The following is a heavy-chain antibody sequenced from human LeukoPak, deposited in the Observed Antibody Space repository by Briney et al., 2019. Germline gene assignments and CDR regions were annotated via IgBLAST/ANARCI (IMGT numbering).Heavy chain of an antibody. J-gene: IGHJ4*02. CDR1: GDSVSSNSFA. CDR2: TYYRSKCYN. V-gene: IGHV6-1*01. D-gene: IGHD6-19*01. Sequence: SQTLSLTCAISGDSVSSNSFAWNWIRQSPSRGLEWQGRTYYRSKCYNDYALSVKSLITINPFTSKNQFSLQLNSVTPEVSAVYYCARAAAVTEGWFDFWVQGTLVTVSS. CDR3: ARAAAVTEGWFDF.